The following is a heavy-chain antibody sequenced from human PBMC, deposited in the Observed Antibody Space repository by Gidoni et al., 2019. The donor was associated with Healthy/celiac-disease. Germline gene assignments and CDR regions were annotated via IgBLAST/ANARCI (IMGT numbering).Heavy chain of an antibody. CDR2: SYQSGRT. CDR1: AGSVSAGGYT. V-gene: IGHV4-30-2*01. J-gene: IGHJ4*02. D-gene: IGHD3-22*01. CDR3: ARAEYYYDSEWGQPVDYFDY. Sequence: QLQLQESGSGLVQPSQTLSLTCAVTAGSVSAGGYTWRWIQQPPGKGLEWIGYSYQSGRTYYKPSLKSRVTIAVDRSKNQCSMKLSSGTAADTAVYYCARAEYYYDSEWGQPVDYFDYWGQGTLVTVSS.